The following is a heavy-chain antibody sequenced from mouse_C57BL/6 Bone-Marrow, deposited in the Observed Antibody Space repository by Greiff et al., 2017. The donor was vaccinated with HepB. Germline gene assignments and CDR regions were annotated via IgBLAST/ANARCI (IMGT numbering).Heavy chain of an antibody. CDR3: TRRRTYYGNYVGVDY. CDR2: IDPETGGT. D-gene: IGHD2-1*01. CDR1: GYTFTDYE. J-gene: IGHJ4*01. V-gene: IGHV1-15*01. Sequence: QVQLQQSGAELVRPGASVTLSCKASGYTFTDYEMHWVKQTPVHGLEWIGAIDPETGGTAYNQKFKGKAILTADKSSSTAYMELRSLTSEDSAVYYCTRRRTYYGNYVGVDYWGQGTSVTVSS.